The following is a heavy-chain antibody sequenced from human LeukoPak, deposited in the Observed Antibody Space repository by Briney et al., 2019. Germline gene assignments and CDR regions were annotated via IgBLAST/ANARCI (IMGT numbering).Heavy chain of an antibody. CDR2: IYHSGST. V-gene: IGHV4-30-2*01. J-gene: IGHJ6*04. D-gene: IGHD3-9*01. Sequence: PSQTLSLTCAVSGGSISGGGYSWSWIRQPPGKGLEWIGYIYHSGSTYYNPSLKSRVTISVDRSKNQFSLKLSSVTAADTAVYYCARGFYDFLTGYYLDVWGKGTTVTVSS. CDR1: GGSISGGGYS. CDR3: ARGFYDFLTGYYLDV.